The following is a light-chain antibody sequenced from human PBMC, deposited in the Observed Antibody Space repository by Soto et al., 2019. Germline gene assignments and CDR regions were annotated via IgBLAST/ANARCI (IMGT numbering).Light chain of an antibody. CDR1: SSDVGGYNY. J-gene: IGLJ3*02. V-gene: IGLV2-14*01. CDR3: SSYTSSSTRV. Sequence: SLSPGQSITISCTGTSSDVGGYNYVSWYQQHPGKAPKLMIYEVSNRPSGVSNRFSGSKSGNTASLTISGLQAEDEADYYCSSYTSSSTRVFGGGTKLTVL. CDR2: EVS.